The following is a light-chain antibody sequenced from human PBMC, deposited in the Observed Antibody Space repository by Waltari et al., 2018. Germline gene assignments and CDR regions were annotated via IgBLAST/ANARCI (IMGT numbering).Light chain of an antibody. J-gene: IGKJ1*01. V-gene: IGKV3-20*01. CDR2: GSA. CDR3: QHYVRLPGT. Sequence: EIVLPQSPGPLSLSPGERVTLSCRASQSVSRALAWYQRKPGQAPRPRIYGSASRAPGIPDRFSGSGSGTDFSLTISRLEPEDFAVYYCQHYVRLPGTFGQGTKVEIK. CDR1: QSVSRA.